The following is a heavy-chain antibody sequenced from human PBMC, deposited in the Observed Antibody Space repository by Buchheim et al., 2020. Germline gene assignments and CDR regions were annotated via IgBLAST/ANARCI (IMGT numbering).Heavy chain of an antibody. CDR2: ISSGTSDT. J-gene: IGHJ4*02. Sequence: EVQLVDSGGGLVKPGGSLRLSCAASGLTFSTYDMNWVRQAPGKGLEWVSSISSGTSDTYYADSVKGRFTISRDNAKNSLYLQMNSLRAEDTAVYYCAREIQGFDYWGQGTL. CDR1: GLTFSTYD. D-gene: IGHD5-18*01. V-gene: IGHV3-21*01. CDR3: AREIQGFDY.